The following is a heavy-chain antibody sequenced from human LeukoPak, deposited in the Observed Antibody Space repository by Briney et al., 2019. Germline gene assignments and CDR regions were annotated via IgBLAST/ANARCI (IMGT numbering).Heavy chain of an antibody. CDR3: AKDLYYYDSSGYFDY. V-gene: IGHV3-23*01. Sequence: GGSLRLSCAASGFTFSSYAMSWVRQAPGKGLEWVSAISGSGGSTYYADSVKGRFTISRDNSKNTLYLQMNSLRAEDTAVYYCAKDLYYYDSSGYFDYWGQGTLVTVSS. D-gene: IGHD3-22*01. CDR2: ISGSGGST. CDR1: GFTFSSYA. J-gene: IGHJ4*02.